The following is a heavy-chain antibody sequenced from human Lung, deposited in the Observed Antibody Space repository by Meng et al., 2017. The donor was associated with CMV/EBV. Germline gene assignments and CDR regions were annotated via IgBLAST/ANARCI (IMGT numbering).Heavy chain of an antibody. Sequence: GESXKISCKGSGYRFSSYWVDWVRQMPGKGLEWVAFIENDGSSKYYTDSVKGRFTISRDNSKKTVHLQMNSLRAEDTALYYCVKFFRWDQPDDAFDIWGHGTMVTVSS. V-gene: IGHV3-30*02. CDR2: IENDGSSK. D-gene: IGHD1-26*01. J-gene: IGHJ3*02. CDR1: GYRFSSYW. CDR3: VKFFRWDQPDDAFDI.